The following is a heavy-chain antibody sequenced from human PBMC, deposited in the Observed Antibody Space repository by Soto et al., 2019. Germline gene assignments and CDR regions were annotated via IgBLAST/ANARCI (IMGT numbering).Heavy chain of an antibody. V-gene: IGHV3-66*01. CDR1: GFTVSSNY. CDR3: VSYDFWSGYSDY. J-gene: IGHJ4*02. D-gene: IGHD3-3*01. Sequence: EVQLVESGGGLVQPGGSLRLSCAVSGFTVSSNYMSWVRQAPGKGLEWVSIFYTGGSTYYSDSVKGRFTISRDNSKNTLYLQMYSLREEDTAVYYCVSYDFWSGYSDYWGQGTRVTVSS. CDR2: FYTGGST.